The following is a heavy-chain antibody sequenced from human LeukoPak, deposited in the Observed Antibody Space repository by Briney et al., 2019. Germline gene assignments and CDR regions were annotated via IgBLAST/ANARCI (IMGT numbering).Heavy chain of an antibody. CDR1: GFTYSHYG. V-gene: IGHV3-33*06. CDR3: AKDAQRGFDYSNSLEY. J-gene: IGHJ4*02. CDR2: IWSDATEK. D-gene: IGHD4-11*01. Sequence: GGALKLSCSASGFTYSHYGMHWVRQAPGKGLEWVAVIWSDATEKYYGDAVKGRFTISRDNSRNTLYLQMNSLRAEDTAVYYCAKDAQRGFDYSNSLEYWGQGTLVTVSS.